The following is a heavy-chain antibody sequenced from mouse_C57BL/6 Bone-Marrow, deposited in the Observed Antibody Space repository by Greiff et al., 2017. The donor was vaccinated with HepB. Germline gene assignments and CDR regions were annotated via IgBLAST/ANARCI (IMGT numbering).Heavy chain of an antibody. CDR1: GYTFTSYW. J-gene: IGHJ2*01. V-gene: IGHV1-5*01. D-gene: IGHD1-1*01. Sequence: EVQLQQSGTVLARPGASVKMSCKTSGYTFTSYWMHWVKQRPGQGLEWIGAIYPGNSDTSYNQKFKGKAKLTAVTSASTAYMELSSLTNEDSAVYYCTSPYYGSPHFDYWGQGTTLTVSS. CDR2: IYPGNSDT. CDR3: TSPYYGSPHFDY.